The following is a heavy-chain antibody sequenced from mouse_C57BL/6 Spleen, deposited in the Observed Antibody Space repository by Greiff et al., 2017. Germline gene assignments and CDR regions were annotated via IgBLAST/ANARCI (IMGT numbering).Heavy chain of an antibody. CDR2: ISSGSSNI. CDR1: GFTFSDYG. Sequence: EVQGVESGGGLVKPGGSLKLSCAASGFTFSDYGMHWVRQAPEKGLEWVAYISSGSSNIYYADTVKGRFPISSDNAKNTLFLQMTSLRSEDTAVYYCARGGDYDLYAMDYWGQGTSVTVSS. V-gene: IGHV5-17*01. CDR3: ARGGDYDLYAMDY. J-gene: IGHJ4*01. D-gene: IGHD2-4*01.